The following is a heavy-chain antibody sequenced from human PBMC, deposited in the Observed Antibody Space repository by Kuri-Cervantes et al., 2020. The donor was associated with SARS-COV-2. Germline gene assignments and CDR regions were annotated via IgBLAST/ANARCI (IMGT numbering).Heavy chain of an antibody. CDR2: IYSGGST. V-gene: IGHV3-53*01. Sequence: GGSLRLSCAASGFTVSSNYMSWVRQAPGKGLEWVSVIYSGGSTYYADSVKGRFTISRDNSKNTLYLQMNSLRAEDTAVYYCASANYCSSTSCYDEFAFDIWGQGTMVTVSS. CDR1: GFTVSSNY. D-gene: IGHD2-2*01. J-gene: IGHJ3*02. CDR3: ASANYCSSTSCYDEFAFDI.